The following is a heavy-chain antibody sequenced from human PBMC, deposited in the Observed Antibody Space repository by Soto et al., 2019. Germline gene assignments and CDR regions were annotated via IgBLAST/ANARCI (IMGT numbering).Heavy chain of an antibody. D-gene: IGHD2-2*01. J-gene: IGHJ5*02. Sequence: PSENLSLTCAVSGGSITSSSWRSWVRQPAGKGLEWIGEIYHSGSTNYNPSLKSRVTMSVDKSKNQFSLKVNSVTAADTAVYYCAREEVHCSSASRFKWLDPPAQGTLVTVSS. V-gene: IGHV4-4*02. CDR2: IYHSGST. CDR3: AREEVHCSSASRFKWLDP. CDR1: GGSITSSSW.